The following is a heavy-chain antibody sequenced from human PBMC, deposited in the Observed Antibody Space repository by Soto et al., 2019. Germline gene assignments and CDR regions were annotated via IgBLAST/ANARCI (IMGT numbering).Heavy chain of an antibody. Sequence: SVKVSCKAAGGAFSSYAISWVRQAPGQGLEWMGGIIPIFGTANYAQKFQGRVTITADESTSTAYMELSSLRSEDTAVYYCACWRELVPFDYWGQGTLVTVSS. V-gene: IGHV1-69*13. CDR3: ACWRELVPFDY. J-gene: IGHJ4*02. CDR1: GGAFSSYA. CDR2: IIPIFGTA. D-gene: IGHD1-26*01.